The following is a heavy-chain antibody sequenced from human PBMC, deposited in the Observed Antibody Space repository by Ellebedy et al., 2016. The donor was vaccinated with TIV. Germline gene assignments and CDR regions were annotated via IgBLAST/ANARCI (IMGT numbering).Heavy chain of an antibody. Sequence: MPSETLSLTCIVSGGSISSYYWSWIRQPPGKGLEWIGSISYSGSTNYNPSLKSRVTILVDTSKNQFSLKLSSVPAADTAGYYCARMYSSGWYEGDYWGQGTLVTLSS. V-gene: IGHV4-59*12. J-gene: IGHJ4*02. CDR3: ARMYSSGWYEGDY. CDR1: GGSISSYY. D-gene: IGHD6-19*01. CDR2: ISYSGST.